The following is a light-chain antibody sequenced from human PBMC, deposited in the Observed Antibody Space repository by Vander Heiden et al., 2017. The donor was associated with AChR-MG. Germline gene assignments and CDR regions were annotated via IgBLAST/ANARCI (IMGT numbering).Light chain of an antibody. CDR2: KTS. J-gene: IGKJ4*01. CDR3: QQYNTYPLT. CDR1: QNLNSW. V-gene: IGKV1-5*03. Sequence: DIQVIQSPSTLSASVGDRVTITCRASQNLNSWLAWYQQKPGKAPKVLIYKTSSLQSGVPPRFSGSGSGTEFTLTISSLQPDDFATYYCQQYNTYPLTFDGGTKVEI.